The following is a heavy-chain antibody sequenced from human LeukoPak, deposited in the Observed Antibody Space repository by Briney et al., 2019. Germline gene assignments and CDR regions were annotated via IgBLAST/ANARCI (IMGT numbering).Heavy chain of an antibody. CDR1: GFTFDDYA. J-gene: IGHJ4*02. D-gene: IGHD6-19*01. V-gene: IGHV3-43*02. CDR3: AKDRGSSGWYRPDY. Sequence: GGSLRLSCAASGFTFDDYAMHWVRQAPGKGLEWVSLISGDGGSTYYADSVKGRFTISRDNSKNPLYLQMNSLRTEDTALYYCAKDRGSSGWYRPDYWGQGTLVTVSS. CDR2: ISGDGGST.